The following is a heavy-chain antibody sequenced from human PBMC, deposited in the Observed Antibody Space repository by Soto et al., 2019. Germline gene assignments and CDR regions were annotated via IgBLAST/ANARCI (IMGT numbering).Heavy chain of an antibody. Sequence: QVQLVESGGGVVQPGRSLRLSCAASGFTFSSYAMHWVRQAPGKGLEWVAVISYDGSNKYYADSVKGRFTISRDNSKNTLYLQMNSLSAEDTAVYYCARDLRAEPRYGMDVWGQGTTVTVSS. V-gene: IGHV3-30-3*01. CDR2: ISYDGSNK. CDR1: GFTFSSYA. CDR3: ARDLRAEPRYGMDV. J-gene: IGHJ6*02. D-gene: IGHD1-26*01.